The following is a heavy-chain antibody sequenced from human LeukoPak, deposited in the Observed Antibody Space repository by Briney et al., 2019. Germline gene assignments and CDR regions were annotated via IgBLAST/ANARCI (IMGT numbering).Heavy chain of an antibody. V-gene: IGHV3-30*02. J-gene: IGHJ4*02. CDR3: AKDRGGSGWYKGGFDY. Sequence: PGGSLRLSCAAPGFTFSSYGMHWVRQAPGKGLEWVAFIRYDGSNKYYADSVKGRFTISRDNSKNTLYLQMNSLRAEDTAVYYCAKDRGGSGWYKGGFDYWGQGTLVTVSS. CDR1: GFTFSSYG. D-gene: IGHD6-19*01. CDR2: IRYDGSNK.